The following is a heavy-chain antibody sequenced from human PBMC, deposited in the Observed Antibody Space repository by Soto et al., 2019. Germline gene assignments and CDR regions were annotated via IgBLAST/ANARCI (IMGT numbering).Heavy chain of an antibody. V-gene: IGHV4-39*01. CDR2: IYYSGST. CDR1: AGSISSSSYY. Sequence: QLQLQESGPGLVKPSETLSLTCTVSAGSISSSSYYWGWIRQPPGKGLEWLGSIYYSGSTYYNPSLKCRVTLSVDTSKIQFSLKLSSVTAADTAVYYCARGRFGDSFDYWGQGTLVTVSS. D-gene: IGHD3-10*01. CDR3: ARGRFGDSFDY. J-gene: IGHJ4*02.